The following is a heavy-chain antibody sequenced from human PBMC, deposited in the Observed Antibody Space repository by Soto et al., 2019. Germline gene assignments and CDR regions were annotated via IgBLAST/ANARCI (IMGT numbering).Heavy chain of an antibody. CDR2: IWYDGSNK. J-gene: IGHJ4*02. V-gene: IGHV3-33*01. CDR3: ARDCSGGSCYSFDY. Sequence: VGSLRLSCAASGFTFSSYGMHWVRQAPGKGLEWVAVIWYDGSNKYYADSVKGRFTISRDNSKNTLYLQMNSLRAEDTAVYYCARDCSGGSCYSFDYWGQGTLVTVSS. D-gene: IGHD2-15*01. CDR1: GFTFSSYG.